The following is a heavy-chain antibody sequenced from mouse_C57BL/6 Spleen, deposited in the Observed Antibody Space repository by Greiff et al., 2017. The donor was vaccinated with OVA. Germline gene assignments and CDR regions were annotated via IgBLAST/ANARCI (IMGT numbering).Heavy chain of an antibody. D-gene: IGHD1-1*01. Sequence: EVQLVESGGDLVKPGGSLKLSCAASGFTFSSYGMSWVRQTPDKRLEWVATISSGGSYTYYPDSVKGRFTISRDNAKNTLYLQMSSLKSEDTAMYYCARRYYGSSSYAMDYWGQGTSVTVSS. J-gene: IGHJ4*01. V-gene: IGHV5-6*01. CDR1: GFTFSSYG. CDR3: ARRYYGSSSYAMDY. CDR2: ISSGGSYT.